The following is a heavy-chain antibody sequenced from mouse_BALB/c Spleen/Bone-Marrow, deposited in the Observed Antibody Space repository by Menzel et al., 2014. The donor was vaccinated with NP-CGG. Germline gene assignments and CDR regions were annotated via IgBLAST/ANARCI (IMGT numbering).Heavy chain of an antibody. D-gene: IGHD2-1*01. J-gene: IGHJ2*01. Sequence: QVQLQQSGAELVMPGASVKMSCKASGYTFTDYWMHWVKQRPGQGLEWIGAIDTSDSYTSYNQKFKGKATLTVDESSSTACMQLSSLTSEDSAVYYCAFYYGNYGDYWGQGTTRTGAS. CDR2: IDTSDSYT. CDR3: AFYYGNYGDY. CDR1: GYTFTDYW. V-gene: IGHV1-69*01.